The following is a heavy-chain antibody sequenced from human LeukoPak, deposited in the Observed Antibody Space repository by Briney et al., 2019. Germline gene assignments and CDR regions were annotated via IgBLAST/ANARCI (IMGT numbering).Heavy chain of an antibody. J-gene: IGHJ6*03. D-gene: IGHD3-9*01. Sequence: GGSLRLSCAASGFTFSRYSMTWVRQAPGKGLEWISAISGSGGSTYYADSVKGRFTISRDNSKNTLYLQMNSLRAEDTAVYYCAKVGLVTYYVYMDVWGKGTTVTISS. V-gene: IGHV3-23*01. CDR1: GFTFSRYS. CDR3: AKVGLVTYYVYMDV. CDR2: ISGSGGST.